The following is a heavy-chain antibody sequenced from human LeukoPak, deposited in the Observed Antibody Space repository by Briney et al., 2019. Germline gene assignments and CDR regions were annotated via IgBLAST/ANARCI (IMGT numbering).Heavy chain of an antibody. CDR3: AKESTEDVSWFDP. D-gene: IGHD2-15*01. Sequence: SQTLSLTCTVSGGSISSGSYYWSWIRQPAGKGLEWIGRIYTSGSTNYNPSLKSRVTISVDTSKNQFSLKLSSVTAADTAVYYCAKESTEDVSWFDPWGQGTLVTVSS. CDR1: GGSISSGSYY. V-gene: IGHV4-61*02. CDR2: IYTSGST. J-gene: IGHJ5*02.